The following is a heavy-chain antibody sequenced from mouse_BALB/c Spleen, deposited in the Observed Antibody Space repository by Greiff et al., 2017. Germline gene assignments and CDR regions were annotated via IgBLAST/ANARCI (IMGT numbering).Heavy chain of an antibody. D-gene: IGHD1-1*01. CDR2: INSNGGST. CDR3: ARLGSSPYYAMDY. J-gene: IGHJ4*01. CDR1: GFTFSSYY. Sequence: EVKVVESGGGLVKLGGSLKLSCAASGFTFSSYYMSWVRQTPEKRLELVAAINSNGGSTYYPDTVKGRFTISRDNAKNTLYLQMSSLKSEDTALYYCARLGSSPYYAMDYWGQGTSVTVSS. V-gene: IGHV5-6-2*01.